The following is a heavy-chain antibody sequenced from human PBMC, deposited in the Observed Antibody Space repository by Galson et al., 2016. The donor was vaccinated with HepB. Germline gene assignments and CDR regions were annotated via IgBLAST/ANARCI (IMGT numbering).Heavy chain of an antibody. Sequence: QSGAEVKKPGESLKFSCTGSGYRFTSYWIGWVRQMPGKGLEWMGIMYPDDSDTRYSPSFQDQVTFSADKTISTAYLQWSSLKASDTAMYYCARRRDGMDVWGQGTTVIVSS. V-gene: IGHV5-51*01. CDR2: MYPDDSDT. CDR3: ARRRDGMDV. CDR1: GYRFTSYW. J-gene: IGHJ6*01.